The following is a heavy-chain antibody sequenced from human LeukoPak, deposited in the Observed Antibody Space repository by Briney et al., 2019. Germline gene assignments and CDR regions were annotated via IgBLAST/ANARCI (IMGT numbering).Heavy chain of an antibody. CDR2: IKQDGSEK. CDR3: ARDRGSGYMDV. Sequence: PGGSLRLSCAASGFIFSSYWMSWVRQAPGKGLEWVVNIKQDGSEKYYVDSVKGRFTISRDNAKNSLYLQINSLRAEDTAVYYCARDRGSGYMDVWGRGTTVTVSS. V-gene: IGHV3-7*01. J-gene: IGHJ6*03. D-gene: IGHD6-25*01. CDR1: GFIFSSYW.